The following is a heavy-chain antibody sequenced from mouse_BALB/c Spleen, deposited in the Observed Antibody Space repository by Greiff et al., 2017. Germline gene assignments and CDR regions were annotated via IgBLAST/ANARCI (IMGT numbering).Heavy chain of an antibody. V-gene: IGHV5-9-4*01. J-gene: IGHJ4*01. Sequence: LVESGGGLVKPGGSLKLSCAASGFTFSSYAMSWVRQSPEKRLEWVAEISSGGSYTYYPDTVTGRFTISRDNAKNTLYLEMSSLRSEDTAMYYCARDGTTVVAMDYWGQGTSVTVSS. D-gene: IGHD1-1*01. CDR3: ARDGTTVVAMDY. CDR2: ISSGGSYT. CDR1: GFTFSSYA.